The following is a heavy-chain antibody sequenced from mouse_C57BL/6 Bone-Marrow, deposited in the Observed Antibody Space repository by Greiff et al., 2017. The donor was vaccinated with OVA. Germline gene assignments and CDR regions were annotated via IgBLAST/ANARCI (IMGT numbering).Heavy chain of an antibody. V-gene: IGHV1-5*01. CDR3: TRSITTVVADDY. D-gene: IGHD1-1*01. Sequence: VQLQQSGTVLARPGASVKMSCKTSGYTFTSYWMHWVKQRPGQGLEWIGAIYPGNSDTSYNQKFKGKAKLTAVTSASTAYMELSSLTNEDSAVYYCTRSITTVVADDYWGQGTTLTVSS. CDR2: IYPGNSDT. CDR1: GYTFTSYW. J-gene: IGHJ2*01.